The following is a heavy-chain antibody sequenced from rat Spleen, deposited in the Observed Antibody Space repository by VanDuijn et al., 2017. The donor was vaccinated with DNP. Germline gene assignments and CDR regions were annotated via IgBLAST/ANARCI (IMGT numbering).Heavy chain of an antibody. Sequence: EVQLVESDGGLVQPGRSLKLSCAASGFTFSDYYMAWVRQAPTKGLEWVATISYDGSSTYYRDSVKGRFTISRDNAKSTLYLQMDSLRSEDTATYYCARHTPGTGSSDWYFDFWGPGTMVTVSS. J-gene: IGHJ1*01. D-gene: IGHD5-1*01. V-gene: IGHV5-29*01. CDR2: ISYDGSST. CDR3: ARHTPGTGSSDWYFDF. CDR1: GFTFSDYY.